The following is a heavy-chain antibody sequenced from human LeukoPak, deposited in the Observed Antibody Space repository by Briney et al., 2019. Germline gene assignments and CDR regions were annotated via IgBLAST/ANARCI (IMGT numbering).Heavy chain of an antibody. CDR3: AKDIIVVVVAATLGGDY. D-gene: IGHD2-15*01. CDR1: GFTFSSYA. J-gene: IGHJ4*02. V-gene: IGHV3-23*01. CDR2: ISGSGGST. Sequence: GGSLRLSCAASGFTFSSYAMSWVRQAPGKGLEWVSAISGSGGSTYYADSVKGRFTISRDNSKNTLYLQMNSLRAEDTAVYYCAKDIIVVVVAATLGGDYWGQGTLVTVSS.